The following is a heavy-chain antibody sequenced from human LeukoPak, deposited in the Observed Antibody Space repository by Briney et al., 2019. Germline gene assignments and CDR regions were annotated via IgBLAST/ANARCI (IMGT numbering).Heavy chain of an antibody. CDR2: ISYDGSNK. CDR1: GFTFSSYA. J-gene: IGHJ4*02. Sequence: PGGSLRLSCAASGFTFSSYAMHWVRQAPGKGLEWVAVISYDGSNKYYADSVKGRFTISRDNSKNTLYLQMNSLRAEDTAVYYCARPLEVGKTREVSRNLDFDYWGQGTQVTVSS. CDR3: ARPLEVGKTREVSRNLDFDY. D-gene: IGHD6-13*01. V-gene: IGHV3-30-3*01.